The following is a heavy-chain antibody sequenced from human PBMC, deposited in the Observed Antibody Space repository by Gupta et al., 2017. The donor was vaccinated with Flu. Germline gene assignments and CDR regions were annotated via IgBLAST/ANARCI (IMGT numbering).Heavy chain of an antibody. CDR2: ISPNTGGT. J-gene: IGHJ6*02. V-gene: IGHV1-2*02. Sequence: QVQLVQSGAEVKEPGASVKVSCKASGYTFTGYYMHWVRQAPGQGLEWMGWISPNTGGTHYEQKFQGRVTMTRDTSLATVYMEVSRLRSDDTAVYYCARDGDSGSDTRSYGMDVWGQGTTVTVPS. CDR3: ARDGDSGSDTRSYGMDV. CDR1: GYTFTGYY. D-gene: IGHD1-26*01.